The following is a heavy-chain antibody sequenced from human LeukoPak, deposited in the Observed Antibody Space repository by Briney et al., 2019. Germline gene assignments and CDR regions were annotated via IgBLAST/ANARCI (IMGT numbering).Heavy chain of an antibody. CDR3: ARDRGSSGWYEFDF. Sequence: GGSLRLSCAASGFTSSNYWMSWVRQAPRKGLEWVANIKQDGSEKYYVESVKGRFTISRDNAKNSLYLQMNSLRGEDTAVYYCARDRGSSGWYEFDFWGQGTLVTVSS. CDR1: GFTSSNYW. J-gene: IGHJ4*02. D-gene: IGHD6-19*01. V-gene: IGHV3-7*01. CDR2: IKQDGSEK.